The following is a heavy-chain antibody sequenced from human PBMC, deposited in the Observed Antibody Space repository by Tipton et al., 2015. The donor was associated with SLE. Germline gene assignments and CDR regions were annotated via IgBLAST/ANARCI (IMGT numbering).Heavy chain of an antibody. Sequence: TLSLTCTVSGDSISNNYWSWIRQPPGKGLEWIGNINYSGNTKYNPSLKSRVTISVDTSKNQFSLKLNSVTTADTAVYYCARDSQVMDSFDVWGQGTMVTVSS. J-gene: IGHJ3*01. V-gene: IGHV4-59*01. CDR2: INYSGNT. CDR3: ARDSQVMDSFDV. CDR1: GDSISNNY. D-gene: IGHD2-21*01.